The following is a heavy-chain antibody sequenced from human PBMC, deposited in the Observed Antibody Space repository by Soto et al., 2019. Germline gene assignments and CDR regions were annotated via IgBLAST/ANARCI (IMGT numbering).Heavy chain of an antibody. V-gene: IGHV1-24*01. CDR2: FDPEDGET. Sequence: VKVSCKVSGYTLTELSMHWVRQAPGKGLEWMGGFDPEDGETIYAQKFQGRVTMTEDTSTDTAYMELSSLRSEDTAVYYCATDPGEYCSSTSCYISDYWGQGTLVTVSS. J-gene: IGHJ4*02. CDR1: GYTLTELS. D-gene: IGHD2-2*02. CDR3: ATDPGEYCSSTSCYISDY.